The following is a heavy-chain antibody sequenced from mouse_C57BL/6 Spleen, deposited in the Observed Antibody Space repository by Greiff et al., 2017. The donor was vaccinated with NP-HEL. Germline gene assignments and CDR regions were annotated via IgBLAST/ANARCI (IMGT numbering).Heavy chain of an antibody. D-gene: IGHD1-1*01. CDR2: INPNNGGT. V-gene: IGHV1-22*01. J-gene: IGHJ4*01. CDR1: GYTFTDYN. Sequence: EVQLQQSGPELVKPGASVKMSCKASGYTFTDYNMHWVKQSHGKSLEWIGYINPNNGGTSYNQKFKGKATLTVNKSSSTAYMELRSLTSEDSAVYYCARADYYGSSLYYYAMDYWGQGTSVTVSS. CDR3: ARADYYGSSLYYYAMDY.